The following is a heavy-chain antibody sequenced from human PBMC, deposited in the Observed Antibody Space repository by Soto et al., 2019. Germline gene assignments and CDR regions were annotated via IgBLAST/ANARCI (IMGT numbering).Heavy chain of an antibody. CDR2: IWYDGSNK. CDR1: GFTFSSDA. J-gene: IGHJ6*02. Sequence: GGSLRLSCAASGFTFSSDAMHWVRQAPGKGLEWVAVIWYDGSNKYYADPVKGRFTISRDNSKNTLYLQMNSLRAEDTAVYYCARDLYERYYEILTGYRPRDDYYGRDVWGQGTTVTVSS. CDR3: ARDLYERYYEILTGYRPRDDYYGRDV. D-gene: IGHD3-9*01. V-gene: IGHV3-33*01.